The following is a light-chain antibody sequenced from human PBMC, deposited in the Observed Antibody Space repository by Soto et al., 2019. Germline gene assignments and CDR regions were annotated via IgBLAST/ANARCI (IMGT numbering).Light chain of an antibody. CDR3: GTWDSSLSAYV. Sequence: QSVLTQPPSVSAGPGQKVTLSLSGNSSNIGNTYVSWYQQLPGTAPKLLIYENNKRPSGIPDRFSGSKSGTSATLGITGLQTGDEADYYCGTWDSSLSAYVFGTGTRSPS. V-gene: IGLV1-51*02. CDR2: ENN. CDR1: SSNIGNTY. J-gene: IGLJ1*01.